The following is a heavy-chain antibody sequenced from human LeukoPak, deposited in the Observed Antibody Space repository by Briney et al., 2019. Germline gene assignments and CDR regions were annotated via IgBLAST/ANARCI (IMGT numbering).Heavy chain of an antibody. CDR2: IIPILGIA. Sequence: SVKVSCKASGGTFSSYAISWVRQAPGQGLEWMGRIIPILGIANYAQKFQGRVTITADKSTSTAYMELSSLRSEDTAVYYCASKQAGTLNYYGMTSGAKGPRSPSP. J-gene: IGHJ6*02. V-gene: IGHV1-69*04. CDR1: GGTFSSYA. D-gene: IGHD6-13*01. CDR3: ASKQAGTLNYYGMTS.